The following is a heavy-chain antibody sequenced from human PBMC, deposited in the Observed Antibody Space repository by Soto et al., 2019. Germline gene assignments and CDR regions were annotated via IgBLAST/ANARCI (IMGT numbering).Heavy chain of an antibody. CDR2: ISGIGGSS. CDR1: GFAFSTYA. V-gene: IGHV3-23*01. CDR3: AKVTKRAAAGRYEYYKYGMDV. D-gene: IGHD6-13*01. Sequence: GGSLRLSCAASGFAFSTYAMTWVRQAPGKGLGWVSVISGIGGSSYYAASVKGRFTISRDNSKNTLFLQMNGLRAEDTAVYYCAKVTKRAAAGRYEYYKYGMDVWGQGTTVTVSS. J-gene: IGHJ6*02.